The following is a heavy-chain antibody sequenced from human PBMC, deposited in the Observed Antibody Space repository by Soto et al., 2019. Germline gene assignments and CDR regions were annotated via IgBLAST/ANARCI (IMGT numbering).Heavy chain of an antibody. CDR2: INPNSGDT. CDR3: ARGDILIDY. D-gene: IGHD3-9*01. Sequence: ASVKVSCKASGYTFTGYYMHWVRQAPGQGLEWTGWINPNSGDTNYAQNFQGWVTITRDTSASTAYMELSSLRSEDTAVYYCARGDILIDYWGQGTLVTVSS. J-gene: IGHJ4*02. V-gene: IGHV1-2*04. CDR1: GYTFTGYY.